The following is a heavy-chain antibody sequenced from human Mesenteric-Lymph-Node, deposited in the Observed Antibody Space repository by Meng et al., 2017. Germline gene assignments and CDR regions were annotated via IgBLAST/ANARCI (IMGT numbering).Heavy chain of an antibody. J-gene: IGHJ4*02. CDR3: ARQSGYFDY. CDR2: IYYSGST. CDR1: GGSIRIGDYY. Sequence: QVRRWGPRVAQLSQTLLLPCTVSGGSIRIGDYYWRWIRQPPGKGLEWIGHIYYSGSTNYNPSLKSRVTISVDTSKNQFSLKLSSVTATDTAVYYCARQSGYFDYWGQGTLVTVSS. D-gene: IGHD3-10*01. V-gene: IGHV4-30-4*01.